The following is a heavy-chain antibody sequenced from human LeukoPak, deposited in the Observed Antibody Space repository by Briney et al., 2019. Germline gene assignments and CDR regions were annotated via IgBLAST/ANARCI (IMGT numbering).Heavy chain of an antibody. V-gene: IGHV4-61*09. CDR3: ARADTVFGPEY. CDR1: GGSISDGSYH. Sequence: PSETLSLTCTVSGGSISDGSYHWSWIRQPAGKELEWAGHIYASGTYNPSLRSRVTISVDMSKNQFSLKVSSVTAADTAVYYCARADTVFGPEYWGPGTQVIVSS. CDR2: IYASG. D-gene: IGHD3-3*01. J-gene: IGHJ4*02.